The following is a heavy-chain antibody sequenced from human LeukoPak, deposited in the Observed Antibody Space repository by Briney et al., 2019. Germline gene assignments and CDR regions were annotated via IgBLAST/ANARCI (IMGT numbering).Heavy chain of an antibody. CDR3: ARDRGFGQADV. Sequence: PGGSLTLSCAASGFTFSGYWMSWLRQAPGKGQEWVANIKQDGGEKYYVDSVKGRFTISRDNAKNSLYLQMNSLRAEDTAVYYCARDRGFGQADVWGKGTTVTVSS. J-gene: IGHJ6*04. CDR2: IKQDGGEK. V-gene: IGHV3-7*01. D-gene: IGHD3-10*01. CDR1: GFTFSGYW.